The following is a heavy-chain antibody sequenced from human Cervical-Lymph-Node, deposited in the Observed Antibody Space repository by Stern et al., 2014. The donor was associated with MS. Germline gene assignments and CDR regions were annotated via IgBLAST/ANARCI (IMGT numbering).Heavy chain of an antibody. D-gene: IGHD2-21*02. CDR2: MNPNSGKT. CDR1: GYIFNSYD. CDR3: ARGAYCGGDCYYSDY. V-gene: IGHV1-8*01. Sequence: QVQLGQSGAEVKKPGASVKVSCKASGYIFNSYDINWVRQAFGQGLEWMGWMNPNSGKTGYSQSFQGRVTMTWNTSGTTFYMDLSSLTPEDTAVYFCARGAYCGGDCYYSDYWGQGTLVTVSS. J-gene: IGHJ4*02.